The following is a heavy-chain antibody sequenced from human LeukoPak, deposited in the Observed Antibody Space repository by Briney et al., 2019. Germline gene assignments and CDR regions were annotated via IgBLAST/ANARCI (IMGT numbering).Heavy chain of an antibody. D-gene: IGHD3-22*01. J-gene: IGHJ4*02. CDR2: IKQDGSEK. Sequence: GGSLRLSCAASGFTFSSYWMHWVRQAPGEGLEWVANIKQDGSEKYYVDSVKGRFTISRDNAKNSLYLQMNSLRAEDTAVYSCVRDGDTSGYTNWGQGTLVTVSS. V-gene: IGHV3-7*01. CDR3: VRDGDTSGYTN. CDR1: GFTFSSYW.